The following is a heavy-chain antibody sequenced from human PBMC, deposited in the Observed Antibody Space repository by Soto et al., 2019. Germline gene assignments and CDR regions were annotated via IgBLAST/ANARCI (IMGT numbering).Heavy chain of an antibody. D-gene: IGHD6-6*01. CDR2: IYYNGKT. V-gene: IGHV4-31*01. CDR1: GVSISSGGYY. J-gene: IGHJ5*02. Sequence: PAETLTLSCTVSGVSISSGGYYWSWLRENAGKALERIEYIYYNGKTYGSPSLKSQVSISLDTSKIQSTLHLGSATAAGTAVYYCAGGSSNSCFDPWGQGTLVTVSS. CDR3: AGGSSNSCFDP.